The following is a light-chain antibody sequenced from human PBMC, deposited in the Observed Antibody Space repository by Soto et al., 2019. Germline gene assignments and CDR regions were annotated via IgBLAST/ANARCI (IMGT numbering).Light chain of an antibody. Sequence: SSELTQPLSVSVALGQTASITCGGNDVGTKNVQWYQQKTGQAPGLVIYRDVTRPSGIPERFSGSKSGNTATLTIIRAQAGDEADYYCQVWDSSTSCVVFGGGTKLTVL. CDR1: DVGTKN. V-gene: IGLV3-9*01. CDR3: QVWDSSTSCVV. J-gene: IGLJ2*01. CDR2: RDV.